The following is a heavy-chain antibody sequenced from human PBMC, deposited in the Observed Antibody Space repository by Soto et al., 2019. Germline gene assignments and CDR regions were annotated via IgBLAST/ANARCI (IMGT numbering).Heavy chain of an antibody. CDR1: GGSISSGGYY. D-gene: IGHD2-2*01. CDR3: ARGIVPAARNWFDP. Sequence: SETLSLTCTVSGGSISSGGYYWSWIRQHPGKGLEWIGYIYYSGSTYYNPSLKSRVTISVDTSKNQFSLKLSSVTAADTAVYYCARGIVPAARNWFDPWGQGTLVTVS. V-gene: IGHV4-31*03. CDR2: IYYSGST. J-gene: IGHJ5*02.